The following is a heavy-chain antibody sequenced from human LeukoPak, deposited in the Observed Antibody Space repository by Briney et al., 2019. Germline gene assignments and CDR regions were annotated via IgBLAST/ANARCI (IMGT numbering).Heavy chain of an antibody. D-gene: IGHD3-10*01. V-gene: IGHV3-30-3*01. CDR1: GFTFSSYA. Sequence: RSGGSLRLSCAASGFTFSSYAMHWVRQAPGKGLEWVAVISYDGSNKYYADSVKGRFTISRDNSKNTLYLQMNSLRAEDTAVYSCARGSAITMVRGVPGGGYFDYWGQGTLVTVSS. CDR2: ISYDGSNK. J-gene: IGHJ4*02. CDR3: ARGSAITMVRGVPGGGYFDY.